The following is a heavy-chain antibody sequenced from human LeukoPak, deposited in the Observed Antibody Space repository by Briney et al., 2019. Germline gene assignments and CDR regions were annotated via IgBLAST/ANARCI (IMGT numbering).Heavy chain of an antibody. V-gene: IGHV3-23*01. CDR1: RFAIDKYA. J-gene: IGHJ6*02. Sequence: GGSLRLSCSAFRFAIDKYAMNWVRPAPEKGLEWVSTIDSDSARTYYADSVNGRFTISRDNHKNILYLQLNALKAEDTAVYYCSARQPLYGMHFWGRRTTVIVSS. D-gene: IGHD6-13*01. CDR2: IDSDSART. CDR3: SARQPLYGMHF.